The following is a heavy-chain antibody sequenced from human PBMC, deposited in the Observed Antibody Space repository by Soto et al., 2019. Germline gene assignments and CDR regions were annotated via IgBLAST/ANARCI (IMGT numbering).Heavy chain of an antibody. Sequence: ASVKVSCKASGYTFTSYDINWVRQATGQGLEWMGWMNPNSGNTGYAQKFQGRVTMTRNTSISTAYMELSSLRSEDTAVYYCARGYTYYDYVWGSYQADYWGQGTLVTVSS. CDR1: GYTFTSYD. CDR3: ARGYTYYDYVWGSYQADY. D-gene: IGHD3-16*02. CDR2: MNPNSGNT. V-gene: IGHV1-8*01. J-gene: IGHJ4*02.